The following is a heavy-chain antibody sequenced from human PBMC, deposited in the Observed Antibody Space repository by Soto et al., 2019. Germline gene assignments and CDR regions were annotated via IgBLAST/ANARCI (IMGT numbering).Heavy chain of an antibody. CDR3: AREGRYYDTSGYHWNNWFDH. CDR2: IYYSGST. CDR1: GGSISSGDYY. V-gene: IGHV4-30-4*01. D-gene: IGHD3-22*01. J-gene: IGHJ5*01. Sequence: PSETLSLTCTVSGGSISSGDYYWSWIRQPPGKGLEWIGYIYYSGSTYYNPSLKSRVTISVDTSKNQFSLELGSVTAADTGVYYCAREGRYYDTSGYHWNNWFDHWGPGTLVTVSS.